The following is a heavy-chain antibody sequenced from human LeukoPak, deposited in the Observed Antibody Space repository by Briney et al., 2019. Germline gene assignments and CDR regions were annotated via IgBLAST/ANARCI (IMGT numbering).Heavy chain of an antibody. J-gene: IGHJ4*02. CDR3: VRALGSSSADY. V-gene: IGHV3-7*01. CDR1: GFNFTNYW. D-gene: IGHD6-6*01. CDR2: IKQDGSEK. Sequence: PGGSLRLSCAASGFNFTNYWVSWVRQARGKGLEWVANIKQDGSEKYYVDSVEGQFTISRDNAKNSLSLQMNSLRGEDTAVYYCVRALGSSSADYWGQGSLVIVSS.